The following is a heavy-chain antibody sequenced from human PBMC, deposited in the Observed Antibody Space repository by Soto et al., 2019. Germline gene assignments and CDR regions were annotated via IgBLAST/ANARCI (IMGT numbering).Heavy chain of an antibody. CDR1: GFTFSSYA. J-gene: IGHJ6*04. CDR3: ARDHDGSSSWYYYYGMDV. CDR2: ISYDGSNK. D-gene: IGHD6-6*01. V-gene: IGHV3-30-3*01. Sequence: QVQLVESGGGVVQPGRSLRLSCAASGFTFSSYAMHWVRQAPGKGLEWVAVISYDGSNKYYADSVKGRFTISRDNSKNTLYLQMNSLRAEDTAVYYCARDHDGSSSWYYYYGMDVWGKGTTVTVSS.